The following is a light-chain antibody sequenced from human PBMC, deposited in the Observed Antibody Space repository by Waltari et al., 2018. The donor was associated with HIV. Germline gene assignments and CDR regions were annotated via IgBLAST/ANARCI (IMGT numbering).Light chain of an antibody. J-gene: IGKJ2*01. CDR2: GAS. V-gene: IGKV3-20*01. CDR3: QQHGTSRMT. CDR1: QSISSSS. Sequence: IVLTQSPGTLSLSPGERATLSCRASQSISSSSLAWYQQQRGQAPRLIIYGASSRATGIADRFSGSGSATDFTLIIARLEPEDFAVYYCQQHGTSRMTFGQGTRLEI.